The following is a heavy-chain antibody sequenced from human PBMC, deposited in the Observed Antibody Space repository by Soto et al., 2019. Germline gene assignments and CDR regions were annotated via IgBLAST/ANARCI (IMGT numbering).Heavy chain of an antibody. D-gene: IGHD3-22*01. V-gene: IGHV4-30-4*01. J-gene: IGHJ5*02. CDR3: ARGAEYYYDSSGYYWFDP. CDR2: IYYSGST. CDR1: VGSISSGDYY. Sequence: SETLSLTCTVSVGSISSGDYYWSWTRQPPGKGLEWIGYIYYSGSTYYNPSLKSRVTISVDTSKNQFSLKLSSVTAADTAVYYCARGAEYYYDSSGYYWFDPWGQGTLVTVSS.